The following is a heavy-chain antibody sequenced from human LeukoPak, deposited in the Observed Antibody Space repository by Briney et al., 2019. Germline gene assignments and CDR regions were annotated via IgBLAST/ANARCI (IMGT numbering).Heavy chain of an antibody. D-gene: IGHD2-2*01. CDR2: IYPDDSDT. CDR1: GYKFTHYW. CDR3: ARHELGYHFDY. V-gene: IGHV5-51*01. Sequence: GESPKISCQGSGYKFTHYWIAWVRQMPGKGLEWMGIIYPDDSDTKYSPSFQGQVTLSADKSINTAYLQWSSLEASDTAMYYCARHELGYHFDYRGQGTLVTVAS. J-gene: IGHJ4*02.